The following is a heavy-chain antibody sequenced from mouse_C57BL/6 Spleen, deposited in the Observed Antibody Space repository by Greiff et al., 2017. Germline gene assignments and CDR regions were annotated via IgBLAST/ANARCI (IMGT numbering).Heavy chain of an antibody. CDR3: ARYRPRYDYFDY. J-gene: IGHJ2*01. V-gene: IGHV3-8*01. Sequence: EVKVVESGPGLAKPSQTLSLTCSVTGYSITSDYWNWIRKFPGNKLEYMGYISYSGSTYYTPSLISQISITRDTSKNQYYLQLNSVTTEDTATYYCARYRPRYDYFDYWGQGTTLTVSS. D-gene: IGHD1-1*01. CDR2: ISYSGST. CDR1: GYSITSDY.